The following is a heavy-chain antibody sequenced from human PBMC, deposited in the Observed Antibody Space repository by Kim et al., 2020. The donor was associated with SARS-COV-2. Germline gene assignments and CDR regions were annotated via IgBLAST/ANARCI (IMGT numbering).Heavy chain of an antibody. V-gene: IGHV4-34*01. J-gene: IGHJ6*02. Sequence: LKSRVTISVDTSKNQFSLKLSSVTAADTAVYYCANGYSYGLYYYYGMDVWGQGTTVTVS. CDR3: ANGYSYGLYYYYGMDV. D-gene: IGHD5-18*01.